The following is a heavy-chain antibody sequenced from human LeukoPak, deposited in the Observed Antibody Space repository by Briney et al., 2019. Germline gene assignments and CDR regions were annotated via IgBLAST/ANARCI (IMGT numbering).Heavy chain of an antibody. V-gene: IGHV4-59*01. Sequence: SETLSLTCTVSGGSISSYYWSWIRQPTGKGLEWIGYIYYSGSTNYNPSLKSRVTISVDTSKNQFSLKLSSVTAADTAVYYCARQVPRGENYFDYWGQGTLVTVSS. CDR1: GGSISSYY. J-gene: IGHJ4*02. CDR3: ARQVPRGENYFDY. CDR2: IYYSGST. D-gene: IGHD3-10*01.